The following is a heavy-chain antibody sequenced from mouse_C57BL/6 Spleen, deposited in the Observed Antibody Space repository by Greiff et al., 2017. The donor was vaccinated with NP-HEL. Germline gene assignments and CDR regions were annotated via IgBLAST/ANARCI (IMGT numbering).Heavy chain of an antibody. J-gene: IGHJ3*01. CDR1: GFTFTDYY. Sequence: EVQLVESGGGLVQPGGSLSLSCAASGFTFTDYYMSWVRQPPGKALEWLGFIRNKANGYTTEYSASVKGRFTISRDNSQSILYLQMNALRAEDSATYYCARSPDGYYPAWFAYWGQGTLVTVSA. D-gene: IGHD2-3*01. V-gene: IGHV7-3*01. CDR2: IRNKANGYTT. CDR3: ARSPDGYYPAWFAY.